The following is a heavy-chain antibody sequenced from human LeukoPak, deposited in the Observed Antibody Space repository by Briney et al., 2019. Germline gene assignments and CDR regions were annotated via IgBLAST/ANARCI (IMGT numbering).Heavy chain of an antibody. J-gene: IGHJ4*02. Sequence: PGGSLRLSCAASGFTFSIYTMNWVRQAPGKGLEWVSITNYSGDTKYYADSVQGRFTISRDNSKNTVYLQMNSLRAEDTAIYYCAKGGHCPALCTTQIAVAGYNDNWGQGTLVTVSS. CDR3: AKGGHCPALCTTQIAVAGYNDN. V-gene: IGHV3-23*01. CDR1: GFTFSIYT. D-gene: IGHD6-19*01. CDR2: TNYSGDTK.